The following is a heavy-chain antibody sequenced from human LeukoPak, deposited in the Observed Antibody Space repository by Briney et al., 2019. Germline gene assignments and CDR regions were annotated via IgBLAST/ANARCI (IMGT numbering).Heavy chain of an antibody. J-gene: IGHJ4*02. D-gene: IGHD6-19*01. V-gene: IGHV4-34*01. CDR3: ARTYSSGWPYFDY. Sequence: SETLSLTCAVYGGSFSGYYWSWIRQPPGKGLEWIGEIYHSGSTNYNPSLKSRVTISVDKSKNQFSLKLSSVTAADTAVYYCARTYSSGWPYFDYWGQGTLVTVSS. CDR1: GGSFSGYY. CDR2: IYHSGST.